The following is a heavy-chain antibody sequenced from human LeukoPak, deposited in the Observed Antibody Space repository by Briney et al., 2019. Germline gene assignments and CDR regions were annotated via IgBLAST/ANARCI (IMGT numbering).Heavy chain of an antibody. Sequence: GGSLRLSCAASGFTFSDYYMSWIRQAPGKGLEWVSCISSSGSTIYYADSVKGRFTISRDNAKNSLYLQMNSLRAEDTAVYYCASRRDYYGLSNWFDPWGQGTLVAVSS. V-gene: IGHV3-11*01. J-gene: IGHJ5*02. D-gene: IGHD3-10*01. CDR2: ISSSGSTI. CDR3: ASRRDYYGLSNWFDP. CDR1: GFTFSDYY.